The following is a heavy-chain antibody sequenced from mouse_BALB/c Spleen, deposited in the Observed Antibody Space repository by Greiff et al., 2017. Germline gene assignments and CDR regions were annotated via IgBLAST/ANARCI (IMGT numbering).Heavy chain of an antibody. CDR2: ISNGGGST. CDR3: AKTLLRPNYYGMDY. Sequence: EVKLMESGGGLVQPGGSLKLSCAASGFTFSSYTMSWVRQTPEKRLEWVAYISNGGGSTYYPDTVKGRFTISRDNAKNTLYLQMSSLKSEDTAMYYCAKTLLRPNYYGMDYWGQGTSGTVSS. D-gene: IGHD1-2*01. J-gene: IGHJ4*01. V-gene: IGHV5-12-2*01. CDR1: GFTFSSYT.